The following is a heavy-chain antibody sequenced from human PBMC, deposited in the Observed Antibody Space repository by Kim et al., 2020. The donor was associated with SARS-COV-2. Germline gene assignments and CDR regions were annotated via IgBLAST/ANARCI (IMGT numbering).Heavy chain of an antibody. Sequence: YAAPVKGRFTISREDSKNTLYLQMNSLKTEDTAVYYCTTDSRTHLWTDFDYWGQGTLVTVSS. J-gene: IGHJ4*02. D-gene: IGHD5-18*01. V-gene: IGHV3-15*01. CDR3: TTDSRTHLWTDFDY.